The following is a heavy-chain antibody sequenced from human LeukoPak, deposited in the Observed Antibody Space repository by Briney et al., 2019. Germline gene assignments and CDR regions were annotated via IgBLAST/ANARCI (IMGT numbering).Heavy chain of an antibody. V-gene: IGHV4-4*07. Sequence: SETLSLTCTVSGGSISSYYWSWIRQPAGKGLEWIGRIYTSGSTNYNPSLKSRVTMSVDTSKNQFSLKLSSVTAADTAVYYCARDRRRIAAAGYYMDVWGKGTTVTVSS. CDR1: GGSISSYY. CDR3: ARDRRRIAAAGYYMDV. D-gene: IGHD6-13*01. CDR2: IYTSGST. J-gene: IGHJ6*03.